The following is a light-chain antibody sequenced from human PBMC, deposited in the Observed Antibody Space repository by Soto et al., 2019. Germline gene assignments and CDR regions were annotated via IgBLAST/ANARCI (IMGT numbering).Light chain of an antibody. CDR1: QSISSY. CDR3: QQSYSIPPT. CDR2: AAS. Sequence: DIQITQSPSSLSASVGDRFTITCRASQSISSYLNWYQQIPGKAPMLLIYAASTLQSGVPSRFSGSGSGTDFTLTISSLQPEDFATYYCQQSYSIPPTFGQGTKVDI. J-gene: IGKJ1*01. V-gene: IGKV1-39*01.